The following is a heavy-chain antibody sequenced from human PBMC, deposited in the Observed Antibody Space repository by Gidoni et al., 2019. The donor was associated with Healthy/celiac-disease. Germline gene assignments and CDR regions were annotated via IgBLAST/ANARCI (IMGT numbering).Heavy chain of an antibody. V-gene: IGHV1-24*01. Sequence: QVQLVQSGAEVKKPGAAVKVSCKVSGSNLPELSMHWVRQAPGKGLEWMGGFDPEDGETIYAQKFQGRVTMTEDTSTDTAYMELSSLRSEDTAVYYCATSDRLYYYYGMDVWGQGTTVTVSS. CDR1: GSNLPELS. CDR2: FDPEDGET. CDR3: ATSDRLYYYYGMDV. J-gene: IGHJ6*02.